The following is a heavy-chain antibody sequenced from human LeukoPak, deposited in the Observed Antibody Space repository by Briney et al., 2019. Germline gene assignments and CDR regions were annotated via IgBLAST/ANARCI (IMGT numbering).Heavy chain of an antibody. CDR3: ASPGIAVAGVDY. Sequence: GGSLRLSCAASGFTFDDYAMHWVRQAPGKGLEWVSGISWNSGSVGYADSVKGRFTISRDNAKNSLYLQMNSLRAEDTAVYYCASPGIAVAGVDYWGQGTLVTVSS. CDR2: ISWNSGSV. CDR1: GFTFDDYA. J-gene: IGHJ4*02. D-gene: IGHD6-19*01. V-gene: IGHV3-9*01.